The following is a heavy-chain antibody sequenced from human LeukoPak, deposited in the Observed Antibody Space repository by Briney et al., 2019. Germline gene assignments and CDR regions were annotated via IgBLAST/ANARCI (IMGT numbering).Heavy chain of an antibody. D-gene: IGHD6-13*01. CDR1: GGSFSGYY. CDR2: INHSGST. CDR3: ARGRQQPPYYYYYGMDV. V-gene: IGHV4-34*01. J-gene: IGHJ6*02. Sequence: SETLSLTCAVYGGSFSGYYWSWIRQPPGKGLEWIGEINHSGSTNYNPSLKSRVTISVDTSKNQFSLKLSSVTAADTAVYYCARGRQQPPYYYYYGMDVWGQGTTVTVSS.